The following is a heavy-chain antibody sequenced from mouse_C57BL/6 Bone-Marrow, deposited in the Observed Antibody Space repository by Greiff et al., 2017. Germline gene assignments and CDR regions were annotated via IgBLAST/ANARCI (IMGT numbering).Heavy chain of an antibody. CDR1: GFNIKDYY. CDR3: TIYYGSSWYFDV. V-gene: IGHV14-1*01. D-gene: IGHD1-1*01. Sequence: EVQLLQSGAELVRPGASVKLSCTASGFNIKDYYMHWVKQRPEQGLEWIGRIDPANGDTKYAPKFQGKATITADTSSNTAYLQLSSLTSEDTAVYYCTIYYGSSWYFDVWGTGTTVTVSS. J-gene: IGHJ1*03. CDR2: IDPANGDT.